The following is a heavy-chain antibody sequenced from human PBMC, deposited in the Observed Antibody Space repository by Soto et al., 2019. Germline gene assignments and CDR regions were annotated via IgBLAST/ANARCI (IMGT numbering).Heavy chain of an antibody. CDR1: GGSMISYY. J-gene: IGHJ5*02. CDR2: VYSSGGT. D-gene: IGHD3-3*01. V-gene: IGHV4-4*07. Sequence: SETLSLTCTVSGGSMISYYWTWIRQPAGKGLEWIGRVYSSGGTHYNPSLKSRVTISLDTSRNQFSLRLLSVTDADTAVYFCARGQRFSDWFDPWGQGTLVTVSS. CDR3: ARGQRFSDWFDP.